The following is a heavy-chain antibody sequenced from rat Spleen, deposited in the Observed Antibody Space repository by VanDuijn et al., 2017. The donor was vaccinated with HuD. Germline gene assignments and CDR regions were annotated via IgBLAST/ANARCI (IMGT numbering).Heavy chain of an antibody. D-gene: IGHD1-7*01. Sequence: EVQLQESGPGLVKPSQSLSLTCSVTGYSITSNYWGWIRKFPENKMEWMGYISYSGITSYNPSLKSRISITRDTSKNQFFLQLNSVTTEDTATYYCARYRNTMGLFDYWGQGVMVTVSS. CDR1: GYSITSNY. V-gene: IGHV3-1*01. J-gene: IGHJ2*01. CDR3: ARYRNTMGLFDY. CDR2: ISYSGIT.